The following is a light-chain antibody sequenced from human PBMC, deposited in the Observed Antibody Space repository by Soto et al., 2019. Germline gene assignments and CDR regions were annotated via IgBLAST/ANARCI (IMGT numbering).Light chain of an antibody. CDR2: DVT. CDR3: KSYAGSNTYV. J-gene: IGLJ1*01. V-gene: IGLV2-11*01. CDR1: SSDVGGYNY. Sequence: QSVLTQPRSVSGSPGQSVTISCTGTSSDVGGYNYVSWYQQYPGKAPKVMIYDVTKRPSGVPDRFSGSKSGNTASLTISGLQAEDEADYFCKSYAGSNTYVFGSGTKVTVL.